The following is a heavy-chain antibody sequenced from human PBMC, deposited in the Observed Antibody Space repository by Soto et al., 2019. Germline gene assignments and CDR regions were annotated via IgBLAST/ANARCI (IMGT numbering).Heavy chain of an antibody. CDR3: ARDLVATPQNDIFDI. CDR1: GFIFSRYW. CDR2: IKFDGIEK. D-gene: IGHD5-12*01. V-gene: IGHV3-7*01. J-gene: IGHJ3*02. Sequence: GGSLRLSCVASGFIFSRYWMSWVRQAPGKGLEWVALIKFDGIEKYSVDSVKGRFTISRDNAKNSLYLQMNSLRDDDTALYYCARDLVATPQNDIFDIWGRGTMVTVSS.